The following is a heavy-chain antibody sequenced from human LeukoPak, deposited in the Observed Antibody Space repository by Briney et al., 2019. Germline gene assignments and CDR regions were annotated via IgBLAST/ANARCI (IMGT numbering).Heavy chain of an antibody. V-gene: IGHV4-39*01. D-gene: IGHD3-10*01. J-gene: IGHJ4*02. CDR2: IYYSGST. CDR1: GGSISSSSYY. Sequence: SETLSLTCTVSGGSISSSSYYWGWIRQPPGKGLEWIGSIYYSGSTYYNPSLKSRVTISVDTSKNQFSLKLSSVTAADTAVYYCARSPRCGSGSGLNWGQGTLVTVSS. CDR3: ARSPRCGSGSGLN.